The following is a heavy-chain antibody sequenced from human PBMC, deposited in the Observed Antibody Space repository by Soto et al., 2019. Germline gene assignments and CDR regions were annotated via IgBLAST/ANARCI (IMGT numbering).Heavy chain of an antibody. CDR2: IYYRGST. Sequence: SETLSLTCTVSGASISSGFYYWTWIRQFPGKGLEWIGYIYYRGSTYYNPSLKSRLTMSIDTSKNQFSLKLTSVTAADTAVYYCARAEVYRSTWGLFVPWGQAPLVTVFS. CDR1: GASISSGFYY. J-gene: IGHJ5*02. V-gene: IGHV4-31*03. CDR3: ARAEVYRSTWGLFVP. D-gene: IGHD2-2*01.